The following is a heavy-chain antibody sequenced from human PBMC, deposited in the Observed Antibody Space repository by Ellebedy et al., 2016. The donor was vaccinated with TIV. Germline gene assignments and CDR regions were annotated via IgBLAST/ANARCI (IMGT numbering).Heavy chain of an antibody. D-gene: IGHD3-9*01. Sequence: GESLKISCSASGFTFSSYAMHWVRQAPGKGLEYVSAISSNGGSTYYADSVKGRFTISRDNSKNTLYLQMSSLRAEDTAVYYCVKRGREWAGLRYFDWPGDYYYYYGMDVWGQGTTVTVSS. CDR3: VKRGREWAGLRYFDWPGDYYYYYGMDV. CDR1: GFTFSSYA. J-gene: IGHJ6*02. CDR2: ISSNGGST. V-gene: IGHV3-64D*06.